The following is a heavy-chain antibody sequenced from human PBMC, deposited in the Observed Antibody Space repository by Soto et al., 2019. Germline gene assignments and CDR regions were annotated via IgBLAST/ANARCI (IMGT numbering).Heavy chain of an antibody. CDR1: GYTFTDYW. CDR3: ARQIYDSDTGPNFQYYFDS. V-gene: IGHV5-51*01. CDR2: IYPGDSDT. Sequence: GESLKISCKGSGYTFTDYWIGWVRQLPGKGLEWMGIIYPGDSDTRYSPSFQGHVTITVDKSTSTAYLQWSSLRASDTAMYYCARQIYDSDTGPNFQYYFDSWGQGTLVTVSS. J-gene: IGHJ4*02. D-gene: IGHD3-22*01.